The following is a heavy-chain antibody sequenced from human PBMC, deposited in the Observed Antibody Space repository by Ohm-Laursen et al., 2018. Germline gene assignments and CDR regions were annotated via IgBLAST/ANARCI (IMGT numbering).Heavy chain of an antibody. CDR1: GGSISSGGYY. CDR2: IYCSGST. Sequence: TLSLTCTVSGGSISSGGYYWSWIRQHPGKGLEWIGYIYCSGSTYYNPSPKSRVTIPVDTSKNQFSLKLSSVTAADTAVYYCARYCSSGWYYFDYWGQGTLVTVSS. CDR3: ARYCSSGWYYFDY. V-gene: IGHV4-31*03. D-gene: IGHD6-19*01. J-gene: IGHJ4*02.